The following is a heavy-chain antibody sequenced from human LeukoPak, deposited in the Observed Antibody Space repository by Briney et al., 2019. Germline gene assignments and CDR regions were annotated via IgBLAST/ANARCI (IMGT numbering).Heavy chain of an antibody. CDR1: GGSFSGYY. CDR2: INHSGST. V-gene: IGHV4-34*01. J-gene: IGHJ5*02. Sequence: PSETLSLTCAVYGGSFSGYYWSWTRQPPGKGLEWIGEINHSGSTNYNPSLKSRVTISVDTSKNQFFLKLSSVTAADTAVYYCARGPKDAVFYYYGSETPWSTWGQGTLVTVSS. CDR3: ARGPKDAVFYYYGSETPWST. D-gene: IGHD3-10*01.